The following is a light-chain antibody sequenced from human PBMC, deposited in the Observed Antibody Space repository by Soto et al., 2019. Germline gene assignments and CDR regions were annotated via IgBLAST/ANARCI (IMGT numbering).Light chain of an antibody. CDR3: QQSYSTLRCT. Sequence: DIQMTQSPSSLSASVGDRVTITCRASQSISSSLNWYQQKPGKAPKLLIYAASSLQSGVPSRFSGSGSGTDFTLTISSLQPEDFATYYCQQSYSTLRCTFGQGTKLEIK. CDR1: QSISSS. CDR2: AAS. V-gene: IGKV1-39*01. J-gene: IGKJ2*02.